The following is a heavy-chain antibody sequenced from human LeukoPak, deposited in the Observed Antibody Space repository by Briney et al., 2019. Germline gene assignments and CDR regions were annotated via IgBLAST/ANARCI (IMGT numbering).Heavy chain of an antibody. J-gene: IGHJ4*02. V-gene: IGHV1-2*02. CDR2: INPNSVGT. CDR1: GYTFTDYY. D-gene: IGHD3-10*01. CDR3: ARDRSGFYGSGSHPKNNFDY. Sequence: ASVTVSCKASGYTFTDYYMHWVRQAPGQGLEGMGWINPNSVGTNYAQKFQGRVTMTRDTSISTAYMELSRLRSDDTAVYYCARDRSGFYGSGSHPKNNFDYWGQGTLVTVSS.